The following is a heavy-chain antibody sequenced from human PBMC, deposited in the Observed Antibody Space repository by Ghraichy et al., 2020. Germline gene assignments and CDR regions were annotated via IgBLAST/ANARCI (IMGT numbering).Heavy chain of an antibody. Sequence: SETLSLTCTVSGGSVSSGDYYWTWIRQPPGKRLEWIGYIYYTGSTSYNPSLKSRVTISLHTSTNQFSPKLSSVSAADTAVYYCARWSFCSSTSCPALSRFDPWGQGTLVTVSS. J-gene: IGHJ5*02. D-gene: IGHD2-2*01. CDR3: ARWSFCSSTSCPALSRFDP. CDR2: IYYTGST. CDR1: GGSVSSGDYY. V-gene: IGHV4-61*08.